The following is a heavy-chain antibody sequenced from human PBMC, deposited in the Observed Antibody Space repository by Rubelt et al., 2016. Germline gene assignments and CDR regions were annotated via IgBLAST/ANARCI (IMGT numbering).Heavy chain of an antibody. CDR1: GGSFSGYY. CDR3: ARGGPGFYNWFDP. Sequence: QVQLQQWGAGLLKPSETLSLTCAVYGGSFSGYYWSWIRQPPGKGLEWIGEINHSGSTNYNPSLKSRVTISVDTSKNQFSLKLSSVTAADTAVYYCARGGPGFYNWFDPWGQGTLVTVSS. V-gene: IGHV4-34*01. J-gene: IGHJ5*02. CDR2: INHSGST.